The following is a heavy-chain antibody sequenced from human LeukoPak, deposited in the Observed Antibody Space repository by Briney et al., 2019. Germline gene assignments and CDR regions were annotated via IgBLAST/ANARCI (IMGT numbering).Heavy chain of an antibody. Sequence: QPGGSLTLSCAASGFTFSSYGMTWVRQAPGKGLEWVSYISSSSSTIYYADSVKGRFTISRDNAKNSLYLQLKSLRAEDTAVYYCARDLASSSSYPFDYWGQGTLVTVSS. D-gene: IGHD6-13*01. CDR2: ISSSSSTI. J-gene: IGHJ4*02. V-gene: IGHV3-48*01. CDR1: GFTFSSYG. CDR3: ARDLASSSSYPFDY.